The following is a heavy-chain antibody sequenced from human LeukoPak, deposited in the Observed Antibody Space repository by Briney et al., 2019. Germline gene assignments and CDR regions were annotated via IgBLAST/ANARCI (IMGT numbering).Heavy chain of an antibody. V-gene: IGHV3-21*01. Sequence: GGSLRLSCVASGFTFSGYSMNWVRQAPGKGLEWVSSISTSSSYIYYADSVKGRFTISRDNAKNSLYLQMNSLRAEDTAVYYCARDDEWGGHVDYWGQGTLVTVSS. D-gene: IGHD3-3*01. CDR3: ARDDEWGGHVDY. CDR2: ISTSSSYI. CDR1: GFTFSGYS. J-gene: IGHJ4*02.